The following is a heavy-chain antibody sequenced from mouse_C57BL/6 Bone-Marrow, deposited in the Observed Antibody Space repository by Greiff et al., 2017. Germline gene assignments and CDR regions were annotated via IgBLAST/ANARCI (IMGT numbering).Heavy chain of an antibody. Sequence: QVQLQQPGAELVKPGASVKVSCKASGYTFTSYWMHWVKQRPGQGLEWIGRIHPSDSDTNYNQTFKGTATLTVDKSSSTAYMQLSSLTSEDSAVDYCAMGSTAVVAPFAYWGQGTLVTVSA. V-gene: IGHV1-74*01. CDR2: IHPSDSDT. J-gene: IGHJ3*01. D-gene: IGHD1-1*01. CDR1: GYTFTSYW. CDR3: AMGSTAVVAPFAY.